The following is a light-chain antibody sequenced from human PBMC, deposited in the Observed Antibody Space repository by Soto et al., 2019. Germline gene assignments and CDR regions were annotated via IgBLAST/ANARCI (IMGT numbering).Light chain of an antibody. CDR1: QGISSY. CDR2: AAS. V-gene: IGKV1-39*01. CDR3: QQSYSRVT. J-gene: IGKJ1*01. Sequence: DIRITHSPSSVSASVLDRVTITCRASQGISSYLAWYQQKPGKAPKLLIYAASRLQSGVPSRFSGSRSGTDFTLTISSLQPEDFATYYCQQSYSRVTFGQGTKVDI.